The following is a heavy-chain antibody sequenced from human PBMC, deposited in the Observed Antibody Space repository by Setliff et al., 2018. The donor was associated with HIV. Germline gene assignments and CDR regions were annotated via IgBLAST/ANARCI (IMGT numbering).Heavy chain of an antibody. CDR3: AKHDFGEGSCFDP. Sequence: PSETLSLTCTVSGQFISDGYYWGWIRQPPGKGLEWIGSVYHSGKTYYNPSLKSRVTMSADTSKNQISLMLRSMTAADTAVYYCAKHDFGEGSCFDPGGQGSLVTVSS. J-gene: IGHJ5*02. CDR1: GQFISDGYY. CDR2: VYHSGKT. V-gene: IGHV4-38-2*02. D-gene: IGHD3-16*01.